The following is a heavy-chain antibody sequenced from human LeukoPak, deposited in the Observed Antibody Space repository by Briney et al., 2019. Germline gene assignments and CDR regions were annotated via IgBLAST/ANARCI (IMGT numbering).Heavy chain of an antibody. CDR2: IWFDGSNK. V-gene: IGHV3-33*01. CDR1: GFTFSNYG. CDR3: ARASYSSAYFFDS. D-gene: IGHD6-6*01. Sequence: GGSLRLSCAASGFTFSNYGMHWVRQAPGKGLEWVAVIWFDGSNKYYADSVKGRITISRDNSKNTLYLQMTSLRAEDTALYYCARASYSSAYFFDSWGQGTLVTVSS. J-gene: IGHJ4*02.